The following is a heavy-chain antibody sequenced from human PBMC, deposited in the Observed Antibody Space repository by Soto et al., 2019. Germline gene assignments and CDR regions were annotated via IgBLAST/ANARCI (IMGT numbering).Heavy chain of an antibody. CDR3: ARYRVLYYYDSSGSLDY. CDR1: GYTFTSYG. V-gene: IGHV1-46*01. D-gene: IGHD3-22*01. Sequence: GASVKVSCKASGYTFTSYGISWVRQSPEQGLEWMGIINPSGGSTSYAQKFQGRVTMTRDTSTSTVYMELSSLRSEDTAVYYCARYRVLYYYDSSGSLDYWGQGTLVTVSS. CDR2: INPSGGST. J-gene: IGHJ4*02.